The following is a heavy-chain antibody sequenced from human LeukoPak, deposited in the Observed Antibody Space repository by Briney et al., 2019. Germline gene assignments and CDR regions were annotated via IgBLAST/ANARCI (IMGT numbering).Heavy chain of an antibody. V-gene: IGHV1-2*06. J-gene: IGHJ6*02. D-gene: IGHD1-7*01. CDR2: INPNSGGT. CDR3: ARAVTGTLSYYYGMDV. Sequence: ASVKVSCKASGYTFTGYYMHWVRQAPGQGLEWMGRINPNSGGTNYAQKFQGRVTITADESTSTAYMELSSLRSEDTAVYYCARAVTGTLSYYYGMDVWGQGTTVTVSS. CDR1: GYTFTGYY.